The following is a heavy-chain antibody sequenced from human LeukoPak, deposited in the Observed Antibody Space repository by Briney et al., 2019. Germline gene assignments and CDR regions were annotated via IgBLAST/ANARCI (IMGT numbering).Heavy chain of an antibody. CDR3: AREGQWLGELDY. Sequence: SETLSLMCTVSGGSMSSFYWTWIRQPAGKGLEWIGRVFSSGKTDYNPSLESRVTMSTDTSQNHFSLKLTAVTAADAAVYYCAREGQWLGELDYWGQGILVTVSS. J-gene: IGHJ4*02. CDR1: GGSMSSFY. CDR2: VFSSGKT. V-gene: IGHV4-4*07. D-gene: IGHD3-10*01.